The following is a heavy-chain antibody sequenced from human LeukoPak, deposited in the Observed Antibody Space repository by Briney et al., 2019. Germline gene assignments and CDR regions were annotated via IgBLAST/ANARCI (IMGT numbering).Heavy chain of an antibody. D-gene: IGHD6-13*01. V-gene: IGHV3-23*01. CDR2: ISGRDGRT. Sequence: PGGSLRLSCAASGFTFSSYAMSWARQAPGRGLEWVSAISGRDGRTYYTDSVKGRFTISRDNSRDTLYLQMSSLRAEDTAVYYCSTSPSFGSSWYQFNYWGQGTLVTVSS. CDR1: GFTFSSYA. CDR3: STSPSFGSSWYQFNY. J-gene: IGHJ4*02.